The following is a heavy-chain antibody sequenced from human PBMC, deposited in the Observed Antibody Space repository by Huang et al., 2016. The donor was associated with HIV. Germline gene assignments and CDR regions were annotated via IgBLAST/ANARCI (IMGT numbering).Heavy chain of an antibody. CDR2: INSDGSNT. Sequence: EVQLVESGGGLVQPGGSLRLSCAASGFTFSSYWMHWVRQAPGKGLVWVSRINSDGSNTSYADSVKGRFTISRDNAKNTLYLQMNSLRAEDTAVYYCARGVFDYDSSGYYPSDYWGQGTLVTVSS. CDR3: ARGVFDYDSSGYYPSDY. V-gene: IGHV3-74*01. J-gene: IGHJ4*02. CDR1: GFTFSSYW. D-gene: IGHD3-22*01.